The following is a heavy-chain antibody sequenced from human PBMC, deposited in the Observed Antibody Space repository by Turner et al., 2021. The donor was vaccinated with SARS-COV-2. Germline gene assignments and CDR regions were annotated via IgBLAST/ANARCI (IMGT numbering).Heavy chain of an antibody. CDR3: ANVWVVELSTDY. CDR1: GFTFSSYG. V-gene: IGHV3-30*18. CDR2: ISYEGSNK. J-gene: IGHJ4*02. Sequence: GGGVVQPGRSLRLSCAASGFTFSSYGMHWVRPAPGKGLGWVAVISYEGSNKYYADSVKGRFTIPRDNSKSTLYLQMNSLRAEDTAGYYCANVWVVELSTDYWGQGTLVTVSS. D-gene: IGHD3-10*01.